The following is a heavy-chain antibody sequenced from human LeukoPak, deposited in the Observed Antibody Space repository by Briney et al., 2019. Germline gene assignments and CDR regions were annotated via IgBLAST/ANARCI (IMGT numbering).Heavy chain of an antibody. CDR1: GFTFSNYG. CDR2: ISGGGGNA. CDR3: AKDGRDSSSWYGSYYYGMDV. Sequence: GGSLRLSCAASGFTFSNYGMTRVRQAPGMGLEWVAAISGGGGNAYYADSVKGRFIISRDSFKNTLYLQMNTLRAEDTAVYYCAKDGRDSSSWYGSYYYGMDVWGQGTTVTVSS. J-gene: IGHJ6*02. V-gene: IGHV3-23*01. D-gene: IGHD6-13*01.